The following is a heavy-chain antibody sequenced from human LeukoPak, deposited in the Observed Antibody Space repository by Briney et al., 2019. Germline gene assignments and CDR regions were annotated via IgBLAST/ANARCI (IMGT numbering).Heavy chain of an antibody. CDR2: INPNSGGT. CDR3: AREPAESAVAGNDY. J-gene: IGHJ4*02. D-gene: IGHD6-19*01. V-gene: IGHV1-2*02. CDR1: GYTFSNYD. Sequence: ASVKVSCKASGYTFSNYDINWVRQAPGQGLEWMGWINPNSGGTNYAQKFQGRVTMTRDTSISTAYMELSRLRSDDTAVYYCAREPAESAVAGNDYWAREPWSPSPQ.